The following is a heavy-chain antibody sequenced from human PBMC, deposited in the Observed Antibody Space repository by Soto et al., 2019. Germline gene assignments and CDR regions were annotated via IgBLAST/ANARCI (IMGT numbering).Heavy chain of an antibody. D-gene: IGHD3-10*01. J-gene: IGHJ6*02. V-gene: IGHV4-31*03. CDR2: IYYSGST. CDR1: GGSISSAGYY. Sequence: LSLTCTVSGGSISSAGYYLSWIRQHPGKGLEWIGYIYYSGSTYYNPSLKSRVTISVDTSKNQFSLKLSSVTAADTAVYYCARDLRGPWLWFGETLLDVWGQGTTVTVSS. CDR3: ARDLRGPWLWFGETLLDV.